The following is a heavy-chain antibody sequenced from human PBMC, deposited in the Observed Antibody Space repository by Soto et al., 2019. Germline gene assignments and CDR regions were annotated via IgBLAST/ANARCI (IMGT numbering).Heavy chain of an antibody. Sequence: PSETLSLTCPVYGGSFSGYSWSWIRQPPGKGLEWIGEINHSGSTNYNPSLKSRVTISVDTSKNQFSLKLSSVTAADTAVYYCARVLRPEKGYSSGWYPTRRYNWFDPWGQGTLVTSPQ. J-gene: IGHJ5*02. CDR1: GGSFSGYS. CDR3: ARVLRPEKGYSSGWYPTRRYNWFDP. CDR2: INHSGST. D-gene: IGHD6-19*01. V-gene: IGHV4-34*01.